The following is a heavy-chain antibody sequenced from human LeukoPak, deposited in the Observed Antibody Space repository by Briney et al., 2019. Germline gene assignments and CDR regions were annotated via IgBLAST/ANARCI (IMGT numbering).Heavy chain of an antibody. CDR1: GGSISSSNYY. V-gene: IGHV4-39*07. D-gene: IGHD2-15*01. Sequence: SETLSLTCTVSGGSISSSNYYWGWVRQPPGKGLEWIGTIFYNGGTQYSPSLKSRVTISVDTSKNQFSLKLSSVTAADTAVYYCARAKSPGYCSGEGCDSYYYGMDVWGQGTTVTVSS. CDR3: ARAKSPGYCSGEGCDSYYYGMDV. J-gene: IGHJ6*02. CDR2: IFYNGGT.